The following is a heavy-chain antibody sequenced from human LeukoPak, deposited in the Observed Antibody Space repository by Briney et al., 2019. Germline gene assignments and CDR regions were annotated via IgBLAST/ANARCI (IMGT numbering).Heavy chain of an antibody. V-gene: IGHV5-51*01. J-gene: IGHJ6*03. CDR3: ARLYTSGWYPPGYYYHYYMDV. CDR1: GYDFTTYW. Sequence: GESLKISCKGSGYDFTTYWIGWVRQMPGKGLEWMGIIYPGDSDTRYSPSFQGQVTISADKSISTAYLQWSSLKASDTAIYYCARLYTSGWYPPGYYYHYYMDVWGKGTTVTISS. CDR2: IYPGDSDT. D-gene: IGHD6-19*01.